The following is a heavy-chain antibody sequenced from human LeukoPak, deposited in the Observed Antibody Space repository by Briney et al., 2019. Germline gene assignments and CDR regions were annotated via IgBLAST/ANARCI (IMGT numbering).Heavy chain of an antibody. Sequence: GGSLRLSCAASGFTFRNYWMNWVRQAPGKGLEWVAKIKEDGSEKYYVDSVKGRFTISRDNAKNSLYLQMNSLRAEDTAVYYCARDTGAYYDSGGLDYWGQGTLVTVSS. V-gene: IGHV3-7*01. CDR1: GFTFRNYW. J-gene: IGHJ4*02. CDR2: IKEDGSEK. CDR3: ARDTGAYYDSGGLDY. D-gene: IGHD3-22*01.